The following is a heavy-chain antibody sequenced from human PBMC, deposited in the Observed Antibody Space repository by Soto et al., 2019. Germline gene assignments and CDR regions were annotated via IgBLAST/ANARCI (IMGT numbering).Heavy chain of an antibody. CDR3: AREGGYCSSTSCYPPYYYYGMDV. Sequence: GSLRLSCAASGFTFSSYSMNWVRQAPGKGLEWVSSISSSSYIYYADSVKGRFTISRDNAKNSLYLQMNSLRAEDTAVYYCAREGGYCSSTSCYPPYYYYGMDVWGQGTTVTVSS. V-gene: IGHV3-21*01. D-gene: IGHD2-2*01. CDR1: GFTFSSYS. J-gene: IGHJ6*02. CDR2: ISSSSYI.